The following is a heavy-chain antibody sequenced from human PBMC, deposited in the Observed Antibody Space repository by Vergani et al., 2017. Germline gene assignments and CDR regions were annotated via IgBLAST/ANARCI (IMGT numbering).Heavy chain of an antibody. CDR1: GGSISSSSYY. D-gene: IGHD1-1*01. Sequence: QLQLQESGPGLVKPSETLSLTCTVSGGSISSSSYYWGWIRQPPGKGLEWIGYIYYSGSTYYNPSLKSRVTISVDTSKNQFSLKLSSVTAADTAVYYCARSERIPAFDIWGQGTMVTVSS. CDR3: ARSERIPAFDI. V-gene: IGHV4-39*07. J-gene: IGHJ3*02. CDR2: IYYSGST.